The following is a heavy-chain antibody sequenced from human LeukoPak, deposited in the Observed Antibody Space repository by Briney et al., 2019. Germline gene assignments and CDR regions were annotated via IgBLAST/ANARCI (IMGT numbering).Heavy chain of an antibody. Sequence: ASLKVSCKASGYTFTSYDINWVRQATGQGLEWMGWMNPNSGNTGYAQKFQGRVTMTRNTSISTAYMELSSLRSEDTAVYYCARGRWLQLLDAFDIWGQGTMVTVSS. D-gene: IGHD5-24*01. J-gene: IGHJ3*02. CDR2: MNPNSGNT. V-gene: IGHV1-8*01. CDR1: GYTFTSYD. CDR3: ARGRWLQLLDAFDI.